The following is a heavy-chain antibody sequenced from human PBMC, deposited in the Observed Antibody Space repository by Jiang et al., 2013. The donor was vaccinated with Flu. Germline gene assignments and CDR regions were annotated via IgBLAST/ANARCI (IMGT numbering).Heavy chain of an antibody. D-gene: IGHD3-10*01. CDR2: IHNGGTT. V-gene: IGHV4-59*08. CDR3: TRHLTESYSAALDH. CDR1: GGSISNYY. Sequence: KPSETLSLTCNVSGGSISNYYWSWIRLPPGKGLEWIGYIHNGGTTKYDTSLKSRVTISADTSISVAFLQWSSPKASDTSIYYCTRHLTESYSAALDHWGQGSLVIVSS. J-gene: IGHJ4*02.